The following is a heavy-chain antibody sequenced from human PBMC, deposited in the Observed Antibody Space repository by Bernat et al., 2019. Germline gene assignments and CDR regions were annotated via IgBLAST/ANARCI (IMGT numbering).Heavy chain of an antibody. Sequence: VQLVESGGGLVQPGGSLRLSCAASGFTVSSNYMSWVRQAPGKGLEWVSVIYSGGSTYYADTVKGRFTISRDNSKNTLYLQMISLRDEDTAVYYCARGRSAVAGTDYWGQGTLVTVSS. V-gene: IGHV3-66*01. CDR2: IYSGGST. CDR1: GFTVSSNY. D-gene: IGHD6-19*01. CDR3: ARGRSAVAGTDY. J-gene: IGHJ4*02.